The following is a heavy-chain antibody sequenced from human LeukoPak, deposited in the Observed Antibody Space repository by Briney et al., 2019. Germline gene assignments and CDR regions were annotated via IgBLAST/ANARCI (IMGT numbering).Heavy chain of an antibody. J-gene: IGHJ5*02. CDR2: IYPGDSDI. V-gene: IGHV5-51*01. Sequence: GESLKISCQGSGFTFTTSWIGWVRQLPGKGLEWMGIIYPGDSDIRYSPSFRGRVIISADKSISTAYLQWSSLKASDTAMYYCARSPLLWFGELLSFGWFDPWGQGTLVTVSS. CDR1: GFTFTTSW. D-gene: IGHD3-10*01. CDR3: ARSPLLWFGELLSFGWFDP.